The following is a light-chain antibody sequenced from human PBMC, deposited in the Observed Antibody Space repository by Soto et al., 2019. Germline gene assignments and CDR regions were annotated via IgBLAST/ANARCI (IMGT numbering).Light chain of an antibody. Sequence: QSALTQPASVSGSPGQSIAISSTGTSSDVGAFNYVSWYQQHPGKAPKLLISEVGNRPSGVSNRFSGSKSGNTASLTISGLQAEDEADYYCISYTSSSTWVFGGGTKLTVL. CDR1: SSDVGAFNY. V-gene: IGLV2-14*01. J-gene: IGLJ3*02. CDR2: EVG. CDR3: ISYTSSSTWV.